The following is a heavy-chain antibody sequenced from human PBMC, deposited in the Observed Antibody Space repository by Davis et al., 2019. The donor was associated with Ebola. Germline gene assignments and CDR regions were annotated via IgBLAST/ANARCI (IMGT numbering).Heavy chain of an antibody. CDR2: INHGGST. V-gene: IGHV4-34*01. CDR3: ARGWGYCSSTSCYSLYYGMDV. J-gene: IGHJ6*02. Sequence: MPSETLSLTCAVYGGSFSGYYWSWIRQPPGKGLEWIGEINHGGSTNYNPSLKSRVTISVDTSKNQFSLKLSSVTAADTAVYYCARGWGYCSSTSCYSLYYGMDVWGQGTTVTVSS. D-gene: IGHD2-2*01. CDR1: GGSFSGYY.